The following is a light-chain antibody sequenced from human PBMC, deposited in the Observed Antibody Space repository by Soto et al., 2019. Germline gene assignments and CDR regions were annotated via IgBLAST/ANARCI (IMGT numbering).Light chain of an antibody. Sequence: TQSPDPLYFPPEESATLSCRASQSVSSYLAWYQQKPGQAPRLLIYGASTRATDIPARFSGSGSGTEFTLTISSLQSEDFALYYCQQYNNWPLTFGGGTKV. J-gene: IGKJ4*01. CDR3: QQYNNWPLT. V-gene: IGKV3-15*01. CDR1: QSVSSY. CDR2: GAS.